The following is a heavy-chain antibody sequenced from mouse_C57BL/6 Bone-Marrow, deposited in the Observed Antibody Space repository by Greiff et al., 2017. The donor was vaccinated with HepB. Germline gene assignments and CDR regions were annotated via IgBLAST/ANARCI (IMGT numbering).Heavy chain of an antibody. Sequence: EVQLQQSGPELVKPGASVKISCKASGYSFTGYYMNWVKQSPEKSLEWIGEINPSTGGTTYNQKFKAKATLTVDKSSSTAYMQLKSLTSEDSAVYYCARQRLPWFAYWGQGTLVTVSA. CDR2: INPSTGGT. CDR1: GYSFTGYY. V-gene: IGHV1-42*01. J-gene: IGHJ3*01. CDR3: ARQRLPWFAY.